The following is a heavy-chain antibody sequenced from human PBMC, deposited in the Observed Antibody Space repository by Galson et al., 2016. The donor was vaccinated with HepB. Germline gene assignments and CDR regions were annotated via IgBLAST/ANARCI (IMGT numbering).Heavy chain of an antibody. J-gene: IGHJ4*02. Sequence: SLRLSCAASGFTFNDYAMNWVRLAPGQGLEWVSSISGSGSSTYYADSVKGRFTISRDKSKNTVHLQMNSLRAEDTAVYYCAKATDITRIKSGCYLDSWGQGTLVTVSS. CDR1: GFTFNDYA. CDR2: ISGSGSST. V-gene: IGHV3-23*01. CDR3: AKATDITRIKSGCYLDS. D-gene: IGHD3-3*01.